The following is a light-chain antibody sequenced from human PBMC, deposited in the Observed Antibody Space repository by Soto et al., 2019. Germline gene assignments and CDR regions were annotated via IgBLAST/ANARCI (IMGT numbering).Light chain of an antibody. CDR3: ASWDTSLGAVV. Sequence: QSALTQPPSVSAAPGQKVTISCSGSSSNIGDNFVSWYHHLPGTAPKLLIYDNDKRPSGIPDRFSGSKSRTSATLDITGLQTGDEADYYCASWDTSLGAVVFGGGTKLTVL. V-gene: IGLV1-51*01. J-gene: IGLJ2*01. CDR1: SSNIGDNF. CDR2: DND.